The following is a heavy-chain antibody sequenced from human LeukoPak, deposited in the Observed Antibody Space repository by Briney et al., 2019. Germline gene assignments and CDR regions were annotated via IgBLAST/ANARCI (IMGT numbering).Heavy chain of an antibody. V-gene: IGHV3-21*01. D-gene: IGHD1-26*01. CDR1: GFTFSTYS. CDR2: ISSSSRYI. J-gene: IGHJ6*03. Sequence: GGSLRLSCAASGFTFSTYSMNWVRQAPGKGLEWVSSISSSSRYIYYADSVKGRFTISRDNAKNSLYLQMNSLRAEDTAVYYCARYSGSYYDYYYMDVWGKGTTVTISS. CDR3: ARYSGSYYDYYYMDV.